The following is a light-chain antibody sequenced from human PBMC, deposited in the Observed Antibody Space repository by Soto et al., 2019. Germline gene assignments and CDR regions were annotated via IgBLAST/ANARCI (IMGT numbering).Light chain of an antibody. V-gene: IGLV2-14*03. Sequence: QSVLTQPASVSGSPGQSITISCTGSSDDVGGYNYVSWYQQHPGKAPKLMIYDVKSRPSGVPSRFSGSKSGNTASLTISGLQAEDEADYYCSSYSSSGTLYVFGTGTKLTVL. CDR3: SSYSSSGTLYV. CDR1: SDDVGGYNY. J-gene: IGLJ1*01. CDR2: DVK.